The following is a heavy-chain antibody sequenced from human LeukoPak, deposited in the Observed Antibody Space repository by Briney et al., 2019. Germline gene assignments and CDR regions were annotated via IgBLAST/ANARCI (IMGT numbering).Heavy chain of an antibody. CDR3: ARLLPRYYDFWSGYLNWFDP. J-gene: IGHJ5*02. V-gene: IGHV4-39*01. CDR2: IYYSGST. Sequence: SETLSLTCTVSGGSISSSSYYWGWIRQPPGKGLEWIGSIYYSGSTYYNPSLKSRVTISVDTSKNQFSLKLSSVTAADTAVYYCARLLPRYYDFWSGYLNWFDPRGQGTLVTVSS. CDR1: GGSISSSSYY. D-gene: IGHD3-3*01.